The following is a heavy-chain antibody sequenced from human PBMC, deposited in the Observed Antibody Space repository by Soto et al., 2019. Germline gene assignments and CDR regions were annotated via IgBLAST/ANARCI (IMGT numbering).Heavy chain of an antibody. CDR3: ATETYWSFDY. Sequence: GGSLRLSCAASGFTFGDFWMSWVRQAPGKGLEWVANLKPDGSDKYYVDSVKGRFTISRDNAKDSLYLQMNSLRAEDTAVYYCATETYWSFDYWGQGALVTVSS. CDR2: LKPDGSDK. CDR1: GFTFGDFW. V-gene: IGHV3-7*01. J-gene: IGHJ4*02. D-gene: IGHD2-8*02.